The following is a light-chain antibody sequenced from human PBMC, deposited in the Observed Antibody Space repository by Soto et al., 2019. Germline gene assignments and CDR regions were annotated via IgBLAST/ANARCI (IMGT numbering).Light chain of an antibody. CDR2: EVS. J-gene: IGLJ1*01. CDR3: GSYTGSIYV. Sequence: QSALTQPASVSGSPGQSITISCTGTSSDVGGYEFVSWYQQHPGKAPKLMIYEVSNRPSGVSSRFSGSKSGNTASLTISGLQAEDEADYYCGSYTGSIYVFGTG. V-gene: IGLV2-14*01. CDR1: SSDVGGYEF.